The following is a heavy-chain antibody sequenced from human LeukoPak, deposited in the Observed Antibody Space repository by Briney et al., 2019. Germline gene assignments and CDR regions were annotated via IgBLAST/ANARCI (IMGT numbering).Heavy chain of an antibody. V-gene: IGHV4-30-4*08. CDR2: IYYSGST. CDR1: GGSISSGDYY. Sequence: SETLSLTCTVSGGSISSGDYYWSWIRQPPGKGLEWIGYIYYSGSTYYNPSLKSRVTISVETSKNQFSLKLSSVTAADTAVYYCARAPPYGSGSYAIDPWGQGTLVTVSS. D-gene: IGHD3-10*01. CDR3: ARAPPYGSGSYAIDP. J-gene: IGHJ5*02.